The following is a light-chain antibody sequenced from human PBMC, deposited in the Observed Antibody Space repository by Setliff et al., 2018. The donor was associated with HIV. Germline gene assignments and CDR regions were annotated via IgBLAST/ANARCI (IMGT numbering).Light chain of an antibody. V-gene: IGLV2-14*03. CDR1: RTDVGGYNF. J-gene: IGLJ1*01. CDR2: DVT. Sequence: QSALTQPVSVSASPGQSITISCTGTRTDVGGYNFVSWYQQHPGKGPKLIIYDVTQRPSRVSSRFSGSRSGNTASLTISGLQADDEADYYCCSFTSSNNYVFGSGTKVTVL. CDR3: CSFTSSNNYV.